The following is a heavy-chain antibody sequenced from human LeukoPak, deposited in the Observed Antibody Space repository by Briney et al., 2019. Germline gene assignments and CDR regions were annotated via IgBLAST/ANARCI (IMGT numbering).Heavy chain of an antibody. Sequence: SETLSLTCAVYGGSFSGYYWSWIRQPPGKGLEWIGEINHSGSTNYNPSLKSRVTIPVDTSKNQFSLKLSSVTAADTAVYYCARWNRGVVIERDWFDPWGQGTLVTVSS. CDR1: GGSFSGYY. J-gene: IGHJ5*02. CDR3: ARWNRGVVIERDWFDP. V-gene: IGHV4-34*01. D-gene: IGHD3-3*01. CDR2: INHSGST.